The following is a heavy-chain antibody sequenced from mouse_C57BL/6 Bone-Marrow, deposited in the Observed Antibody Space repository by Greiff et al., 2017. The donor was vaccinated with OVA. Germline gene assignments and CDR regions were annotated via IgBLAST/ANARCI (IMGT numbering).Heavy chain of an antibody. J-gene: IGHJ2*01. CDR2: IYPRSGNT. V-gene: IGHV1-81*01. CDR3: ARRGSGLYYFDY. Sequence: QVQLQQSGAELARPGASVKLSCKASGYTFTSYGISWVKQRTGQGLEWIGEIYPRSGNTYYNEKFKGKATLTADKSSSTAYMELRILTSEDSAVYFCARRGSGLYYFDYWGQGTTLTVSS. D-gene: IGHD3-2*02. CDR1: GYTFTSYG.